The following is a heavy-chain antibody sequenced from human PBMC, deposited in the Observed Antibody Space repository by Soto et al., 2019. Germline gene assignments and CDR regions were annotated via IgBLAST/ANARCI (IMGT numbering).Heavy chain of an antibody. Sequence: QVQLVQSGAVVRKPGSSVKVSCKSSGDTFSNFAISWVRQAPGQGLEWMGRIIPTFDTPNYAQKFQGRLTIAADESTSTAYMELSSLRSEDTALYYCARALRYYYNSGAYWGQGTLVTVSS. J-gene: IGHJ4*02. CDR3: ARALRYYYNSGAY. D-gene: IGHD3-10*01. CDR2: IIPTFDTP. V-gene: IGHV1-69*01. CDR1: GDTFSNFA.